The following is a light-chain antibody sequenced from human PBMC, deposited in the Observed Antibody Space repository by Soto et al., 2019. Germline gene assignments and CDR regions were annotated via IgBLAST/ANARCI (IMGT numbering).Light chain of an antibody. CDR1: SSNIGSNY. V-gene: IGLV1-47*01. CDR3: AAWDDSLSGPV. Sequence: QSVLTQPPSASGTPGQRVTISCSGSSSNIGSNYVYWYQQLPGTAPKLLIYRNNQRPSGVPDRFSGSKSGTSASLAISGRRSEVEADYYCAAWDDSLSGPVFGGGTQLTVL. CDR2: RNN. J-gene: IGLJ7*01.